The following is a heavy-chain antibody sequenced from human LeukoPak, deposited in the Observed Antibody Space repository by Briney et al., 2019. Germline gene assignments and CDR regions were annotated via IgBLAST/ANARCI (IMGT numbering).Heavy chain of an antibody. CDR1: GFTFSSYS. Sequence: GGSLRLSCAASGFTFSSYSMNWVRQAPGKGLEWVANIKPDGREKYYLDSVKGRFTISRDNVKKSLYLQMNILRAEDTAVYYCARGDFNDNGDYVDAFDIWGHGTMVTVSS. CDR3: ARGDFNDNGDYVDAFDI. D-gene: IGHD4-17*01. J-gene: IGHJ3*02. CDR2: IKPDGREK. V-gene: IGHV3-7*01.